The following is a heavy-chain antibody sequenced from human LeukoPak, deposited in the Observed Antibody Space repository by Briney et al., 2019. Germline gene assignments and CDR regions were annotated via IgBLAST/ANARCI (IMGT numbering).Heavy chain of an antibody. CDR2: IIPIFGPA. CDR3: ARSGYSCGFRTLDY. CDR1: GSIFSSYA. D-gene: IGHD5-18*01. Sequence: ASVKVSCKASGSIFSSYALNWVRQAPGQGLEWMGGIIPIFGPANYAQKFQGRVTITADESTSTAYMELSSLRSEDTAFYYCARSGYSCGFRTLDYWGQGTLVTVSS. J-gene: IGHJ4*02. V-gene: IGHV1-69*01.